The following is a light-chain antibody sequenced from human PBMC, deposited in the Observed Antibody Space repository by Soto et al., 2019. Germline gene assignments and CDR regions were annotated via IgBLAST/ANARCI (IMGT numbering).Light chain of an antibody. CDR2: QAS. CDR3: QQYGSSPPWT. J-gene: IGKJ1*01. CDR1: QSIGTS. V-gene: IGKV3-20*01. Sequence: ENLLAQSPATVSLSPGDRATLSCRAGQSIGTSLAWYQQRRGQSPRLLIYQASKRPTGVPARFIGSGSGTDFSLTISRLEPEDFAVYYCQQYGSSPPWTFSQGTKVDIK.